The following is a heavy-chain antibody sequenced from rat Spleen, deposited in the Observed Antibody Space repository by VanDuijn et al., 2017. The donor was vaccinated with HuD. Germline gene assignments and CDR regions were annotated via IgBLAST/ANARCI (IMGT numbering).Heavy chain of an antibody. V-gene: IGHV5-22*01. CDR1: GFTFSNYD. Sequence: EVQLVESGGGLVQPGRSMKLSCAASGFTFSNYDMAWVRQAPTKGLEWVASISYDGRSTYYRDPVKGRLAIPRDNEKNTQYLQMDSWRSEDTATYYCARHGGRRNWFAYWGQGTLVTVSS. CDR2: ISYDGRST. J-gene: IGHJ3*01. CDR3: ARHGGRRNWFAY.